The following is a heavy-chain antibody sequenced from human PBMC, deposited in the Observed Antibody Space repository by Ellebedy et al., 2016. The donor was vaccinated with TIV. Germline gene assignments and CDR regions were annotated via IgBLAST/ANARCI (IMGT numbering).Heavy chain of an antibody. D-gene: IGHD1-1*01. V-gene: IGHV1-24*01. CDR1: GYTLTELS. CDR3: AHMEFVAGAFDI. J-gene: IGHJ3*02. CDR2: FDPEDGAT. Sequence: AASVKVSCKVSGYTLTELSMHWVRQAPGKGLEWMGGFDPEDGATIYAPKFQGRVTMTEDTSTDTAYMELSSLRSEDTAIYYCAHMEFVAGAFDIWGQGTMVTVSS.